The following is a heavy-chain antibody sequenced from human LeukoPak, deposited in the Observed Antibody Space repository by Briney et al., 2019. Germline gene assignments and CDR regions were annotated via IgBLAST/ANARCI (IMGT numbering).Heavy chain of an antibody. J-gene: IGHJ4*02. CDR1: GFTFSSYW. Sequence: AGSLTLSCAASGFTFSSYWMHWVRQAPGKGLVWVSRINSDGSSTSYADSVKGRFTISRDNAKNTLYLQMNSLRAEDTAVYYCARGCSSTSCYPLDYWGQGTLVTVSS. D-gene: IGHD2-2*01. CDR3: ARGCSSTSCYPLDY. V-gene: IGHV3-74*01. CDR2: INSDGSST.